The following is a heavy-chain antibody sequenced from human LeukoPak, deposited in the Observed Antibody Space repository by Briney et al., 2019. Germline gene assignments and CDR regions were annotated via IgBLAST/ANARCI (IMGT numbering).Heavy chain of an antibody. D-gene: IGHD3-10*01. CDR1: GYTFTDYY. J-gene: IGHJ3*02. CDR2: MNPNSGNT. CDR3: ATDSLYYYGSGPDAFDI. V-gene: IGHV1-8*03. Sequence: ASVKVSCKASGYTFTDYYMHWVRQAPGQGLEWMGWMNPNSGNTGYAQKFQGRVTLTRDTSISTAYMELSSLRSEDTAVYYCATDSLYYYGSGPDAFDIWGQGTMVTVS.